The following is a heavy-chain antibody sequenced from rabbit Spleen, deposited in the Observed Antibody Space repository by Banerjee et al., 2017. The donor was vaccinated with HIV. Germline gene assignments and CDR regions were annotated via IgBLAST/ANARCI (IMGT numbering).Heavy chain of an antibody. V-gene: IGHV1S40*01. CDR3: ARYFISYGDFDL. J-gene: IGHJ4*01. Sequence: QSLVESGGDLVKPEGSLTLTCTASGIDFNSAWMYWVRQAPGKGLEWIGRIYTGSGATNYANWAKGRFTISKTSSTVDLKMTSLTAADTATYCCARYFISYGDFDLWGPGTLVTV. D-gene: IGHD6-1*01. CDR2: IYTGSGAT. CDR1: GIDFNSAW.